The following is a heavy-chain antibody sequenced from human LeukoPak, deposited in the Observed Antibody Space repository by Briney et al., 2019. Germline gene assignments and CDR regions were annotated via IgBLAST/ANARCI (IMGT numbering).Heavy chain of an antibody. V-gene: IGHV4-34*01. CDR1: GGSFSGYY. D-gene: IGHD6-13*01. CDR3: ARVSSNSSSWYLDY. J-gene: IGHJ4*02. Sequence: SETLSLTCAVYGGSFSGYYWSWIRQPPGKGLEWIGEINHSGSTNYNPSLKSRVTISVGTSKNQFSLKLSSVTAADTAVYYCARVSSNSSSWYLDYWGQGTLVTVSS. CDR2: INHSGST.